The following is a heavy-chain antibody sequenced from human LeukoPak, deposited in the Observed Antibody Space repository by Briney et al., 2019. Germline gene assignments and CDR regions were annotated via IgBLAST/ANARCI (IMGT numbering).Heavy chain of an antibody. CDR3: ASRGVAADPFAGYYYYMDV. CDR1: GYTFTSYY. J-gene: IGHJ6*03. V-gene: IGHV1-46*01. D-gene: IGHD6-13*01. Sequence: ASVKVSCKASGYTFTSYYVHWVRQAPGQGLEWMGIINPSGGSTSYAQKFQGRVTMTRDTSTSTVYMELSSLRSEGTVVYYCASRGVAADPFAGYYYYMDVWGKGTTVTVSS. CDR2: INPSGGST.